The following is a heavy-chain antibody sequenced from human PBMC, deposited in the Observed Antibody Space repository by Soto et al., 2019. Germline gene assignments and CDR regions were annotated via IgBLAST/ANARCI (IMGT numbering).Heavy chain of an antibody. D-gene: IGHD6-13*01. CDR2: ISSSSGHI. V-gene: IGHV3-21*01. Sequence: GGSLRLSCVTSGFTFSTYSMKWVRQAPGRGLEWVSSISSSSGHIYFADSVKGRFTISRDNAKNSMYLQMDSLRAEDTAVYYCARAGVAALDQWGQGTLVTVSS. CDR3: ARAGVAALDQ. CDR1: GFTFSTYS. J-gene: IGHJ4*02.